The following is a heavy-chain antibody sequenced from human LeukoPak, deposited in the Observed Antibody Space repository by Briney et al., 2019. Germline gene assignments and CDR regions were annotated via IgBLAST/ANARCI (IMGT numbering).Heavy chain of an antibody. Sequence: PSQTLSLTCSVSGDSVSNYYWSWIRQPPGKGLEWIGYVYHGGTTHYNPSLRSRLTISIDTSNNQFSLRLTSVTAADTAVYYCARERGYSGPDYYYGLDVWGQGTRVTVSS. CDR3: ARERGYSGPDYYYGLDV. J-gene: IGHJ6*02. D-gene: IGHD5-12*01. CDR2: VYHGGTT. CDR1: GDSVSNYY. V-gene: IGHV4-59*02.